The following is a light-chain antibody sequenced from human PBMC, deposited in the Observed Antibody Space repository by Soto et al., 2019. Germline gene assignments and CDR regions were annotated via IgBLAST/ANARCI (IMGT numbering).Light chain of an antibody. V-gene: IGLV1-40*01. J-gene: IGLJ2*01. CDR3: QSYDSSLTSR. CDR2: GNN. CDR1: SSNIGAGFD. Sequence: QPVLTQPPSVSGAPGQRVTISCTGSSSNIGAGFDVHWYQQLPGTAPKLLVAGNNNRPSGVPERFSASKSGTSASLAITGLQAEDEADYYCQSYDSSLTSRFGGGTKLTVL.